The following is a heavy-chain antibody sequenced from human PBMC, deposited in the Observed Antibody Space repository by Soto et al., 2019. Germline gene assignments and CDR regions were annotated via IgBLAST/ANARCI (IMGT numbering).Heavy chain of an antibody. D-gene: IGHD1-26*01. J-gene: IGHJ6*02. CDR1: GFTFSSYG. CDR2: IWYDGSNK. V-gene: IGHV3-33*01. CDR3: ARDGRYSGTYYSHYVLDV. Sequence: PGGSLRLSCAASGFTFSSYGMHWVRQAPGKGLEWVAVIWYDGSNKYYADSVKGRFTISRDNSKNTLYLQMNSLRAEDTAVYYCARDGRYSGTYYSHYVLDVWGLGTTVTVSS.